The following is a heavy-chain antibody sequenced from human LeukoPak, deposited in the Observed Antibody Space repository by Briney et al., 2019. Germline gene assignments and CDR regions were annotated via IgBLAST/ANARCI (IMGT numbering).Heavy chain of an antibody. CDR2: ISSSGSTI. CDR3: AKAPSSSYYYDSSGYYPQPNAFDI. CDR1: GFTFSSYE. J-gene: IGHJ3*02. Sequence: GGSLRLSCAASGFTFSSYEMNWVRQAPGKGLEWVSYISSSGSTIYYADSVKGRFTISRDNAKNSLYLQMNSLRAEDMAVYYCAKAPSSSYYYDSSGYYPQPNAFDIWGQGTMVTVSS. D-gene: IGHD3-22*01. V-gene: IGHV3-48*03.